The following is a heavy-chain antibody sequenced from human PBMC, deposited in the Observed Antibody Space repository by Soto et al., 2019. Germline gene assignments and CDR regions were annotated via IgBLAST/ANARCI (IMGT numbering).Heavy chain of an antibody. CDR3: ARAEVTTGYYYYYMDV. V-gene: IGHV3-48*04. CDR2: ISSSSSTI. J-gene: IGHJ6*03. D-gene: IGHD4-4*01. Sequence: GGSLRLSCAASGFTFSSYSMNWVRQAPGKGLEWVSYISSSSSTIYYADSVKGRFTISRDNAKNSLYLQMNSLRAEDTAVYYCARAEVTTGYYYYYMDVWGKGTTVTVSS. CDR1: GFTFSSYS.